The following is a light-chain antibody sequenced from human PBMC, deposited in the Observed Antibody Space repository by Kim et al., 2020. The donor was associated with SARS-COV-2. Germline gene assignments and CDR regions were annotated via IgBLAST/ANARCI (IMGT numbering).Light chain of an antibody. V-gene: IGKV3-15*01. J-gene: IGKJ1*01. CDR2: GAS. Sequence: SAGERATRACRARQSVSSNLAGYQQKPGQAPRRLIYGASTRATGIPARCSGSGSGTEFTLTISSLQSEDFAVYYCQKYNNWPPWTFGQGTKVDIK. CDR1: QSVSSN. CDR3: QKYNNWPPWT.